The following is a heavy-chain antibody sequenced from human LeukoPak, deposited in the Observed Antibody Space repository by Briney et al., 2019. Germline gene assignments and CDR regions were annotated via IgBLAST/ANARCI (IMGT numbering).Heavy chain of an antibody. D-gene: IGHD5-18*01. Sequence: GGSLRLSCAAPGFTFSSYAMSWVRQAPGKGLEWVSAISGSGGSTYYADSVKGRFTISRDNSKNTLYLQMNSLRAEDTAVYYCAKERIDTAMVPYYFDYWGQGTLVTVSS. V-gene: IGHV3-23*01. CDR2: ISGSGGST. CDR3: AKERIDTAMVPYYFDY. J-gene: IGHJ4*02. CDR1: GFTFSSYA.